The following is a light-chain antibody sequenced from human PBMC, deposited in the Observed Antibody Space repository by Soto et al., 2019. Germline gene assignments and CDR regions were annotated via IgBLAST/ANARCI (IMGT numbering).Light chain of an antibody. CDR1: QSVSSSY. V-gene: IGKV3-20*01. J-gene: IGKJ2*01. CDR3: QQYGSSPLYT. CDR2: GAS. Sequence: EIVLTQSPGTLSLSPGERATLSCRASQSVSSSYLAWYQQKPGQAPRLLIYGASSRATDIPDRFSGSGSGTDFTLTISRREPEDVAVYYCQQYGSSPLYTFGQGTKLEIK.